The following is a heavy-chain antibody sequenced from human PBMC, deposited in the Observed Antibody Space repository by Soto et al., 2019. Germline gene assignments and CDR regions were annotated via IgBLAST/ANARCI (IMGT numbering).Heavy chain of an antibody. CDR1: GYTLTELS. J-gene: IGHJ6*02. CDR3: ARCPHYYYYYGMDV. D-gene: IGHD2-2*01. Sequence: ASVKVSCKVSGYTLTELSMHWVRQAPGKGLEWMGGFDPEDGETIYAQKFQGRVTMTEDTSTDTAYMELSSLRSEDTAVYYCARCPHYYYYYGMDVWGQGTTVTVSS. CDR2: FDPEDGET. V-gene: IGHV1-24*01.